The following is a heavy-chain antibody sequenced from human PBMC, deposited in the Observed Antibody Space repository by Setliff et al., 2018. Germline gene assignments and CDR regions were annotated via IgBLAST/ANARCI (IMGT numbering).Heavy chain of an antibody. CDR3: ARRRRFDSGGPRSPWYFDL. V-gene: IGHV5-51*01. CDR2: IYPRDSDT. J-gene: IGHJ2*01. D-gene: IGHD3-22*01. CDR1: GYNFTRYW. Sequence: GESLKISCKGSGYNFTRYWIGWVRQMPGKGLEWMGIIYPRDSDTRYSPSVQGPFTISADKSISTAHLQWSSLKASDTAFYYCARRRRFDSGGPRSPWYFDLWGRGTLVTVSS.